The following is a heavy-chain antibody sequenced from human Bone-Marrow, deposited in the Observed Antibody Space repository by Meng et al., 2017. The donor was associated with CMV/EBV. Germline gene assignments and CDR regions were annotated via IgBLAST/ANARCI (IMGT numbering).Heavy chain of an antibody. Sequence: SETLSLTCAVYGGSFSGYYWSWIRQPPGKGLEWIGEINHSGSTNYNPSLKSRVTISVDTSKNQFSLKLSSVTAADTAVYYCARGVRVYCSSTSCSYYYYGMDVRGQGTTVTVSS. V-gene: IGHV4-34*01. J-gene: IGHJ6*02. CDR3: ARGVRVYCSSTSCSYYYYGMDV. D-gene: IGHD2-2*01. CDR2: INHSGST. CDR1: GGSFSGYY.